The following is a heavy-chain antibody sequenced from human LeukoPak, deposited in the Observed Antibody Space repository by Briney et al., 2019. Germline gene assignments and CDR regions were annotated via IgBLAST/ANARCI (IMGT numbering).Heavy chain of an antibody. D-gene: IGHD2-15*01. V-gene: IGHV4-34*01. Sequence: SETLSLTCAVYGGSFSGYYWSWIRQPPGKGLEWIGEINHSGSTNYNPSLKSRVTISVDTSKNQFSLKLTSVTAAGTAVYYCAIFSDCGAGSCPNDYWGQGTLVTVSS. CDR3: AIFSDCGAGSCPNDY. CDR1: GGSFSGYY. CDR2: INHSGST. J-gene: IGHJ4*02.